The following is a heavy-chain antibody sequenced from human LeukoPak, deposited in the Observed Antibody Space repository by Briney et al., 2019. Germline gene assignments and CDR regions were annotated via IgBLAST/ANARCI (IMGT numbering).Heavy chain of an antibody. CDR3: ARGGGGYCSSTSCYGDY. V-gene: IGHV4-59*04. D-gene: IGHD2-2*01. J-gene: IGHJ4*02. CDR2: IYYSGST. Sequence: SETLSLTCSVSGGSINNYYWNWIRQPPGKGLEWIGYIYYSGSTYYNPSLKSRVTISVDTSKNQFSLKLSSVTAADTAVYYCARGGGGYCSSTSCYGDYWGQGTLVTVSS. CDR1: GGSINNYY.